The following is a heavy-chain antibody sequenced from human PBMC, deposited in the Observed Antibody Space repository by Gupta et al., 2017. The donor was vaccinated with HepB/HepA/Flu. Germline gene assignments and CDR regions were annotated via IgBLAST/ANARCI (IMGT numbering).Heavy chain of an antibody. CDR2: VIPKFHTA. V-gene: IGHV1-69*01. J-gene: IGHJ4*02. D-gene: IGHD1-26*01. CDR3: ELYYNSSVFSRGFDD. CDR1: GGTFNNSI. Sequence: QVQLVQSGPELKKAGSSVKVSCKASGGTFNNSIITWVRQAPGHGLEWIGGVIPKFHTANYEQTCLDRVTLTADESTSTSFMELRSLRSEDTAGYYCELYYNSSVFSRGFDDGGQGTLVTVSS.